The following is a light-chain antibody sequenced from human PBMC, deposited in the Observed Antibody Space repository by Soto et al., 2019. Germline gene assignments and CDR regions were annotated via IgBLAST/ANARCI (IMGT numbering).Light chain of an antibody. CDR3: QQRSNWLIT. CDR2: DAS. CDR1: QSVSSDY. Sequence: IVVTQSPGTLSLSPVDRATXSCRASQSVSSDYLAWYQQKPGQAPRLLIYDASNRATGIPARFSGSGSGTDFTLTISSLEPEDFAVYYCQQRSNWLITFGQVTRMEI. J-gene: IGKJ5*01. V-gene: IGKV3-11*01.